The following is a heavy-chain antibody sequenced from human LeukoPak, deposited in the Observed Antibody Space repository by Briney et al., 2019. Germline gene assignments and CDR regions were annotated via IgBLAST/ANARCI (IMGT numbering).Heavy chain of an antibody. CDR2: ISSSSSTM. Sequence: GGSLRLSSAASGFTFSSSSLNWVRQSPGKGLEWVSFISSSSSTMYYADSVKGRFTISRDNAKNSLFLQMNSLRGEDTAVYYCARIGPYVGQPFDYWGQGTQVTVSS. V-gene: IGHV3-48*01. J-gene: IGHJ4*02. CDR1: GFTFSSSS. CDR3: ARIGPYVGQPFDY. D-gene: IGHD1-26*01.